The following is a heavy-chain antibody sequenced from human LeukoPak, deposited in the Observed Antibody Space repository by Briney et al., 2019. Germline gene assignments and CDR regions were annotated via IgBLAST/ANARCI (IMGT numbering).Heavy chain of an antibody. V-gene: IGHV1-69*01. Sequence: SVKVSCKASGGTFSSYANSWVRQAPGQGLEWMGGIIPIFGTANYAQKFQGRVTITADESTSTAYMELSSLRSEDTAVYYCAREADYDFWSGISRAFDYWGQGTLVTVSS. CDR2: IIPIFGTA. J-gene: IGHJ4*02. CDR3: AREADYDFWSGISRAFDY. D-gene: IGHD3-3*01. CDR1: GGTFSSYA.